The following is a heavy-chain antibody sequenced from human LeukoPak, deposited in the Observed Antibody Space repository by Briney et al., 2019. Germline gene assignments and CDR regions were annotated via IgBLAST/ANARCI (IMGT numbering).Heavy chain of an antibody. Sequence: GGSLRLSCAASGFTFRSFAMTWVRQAPGKGLEWVSALSSTGATTYYADSVKGRFTISRDNSKNTLYLQMNSLRAEDTAVYYCAKEGGTWIQLWLNFDYWGQGTLVTVSS. CDR2: LSSTGATT. V-gene: IGHV3-23*01. CDR1: GFTFRSFA. CDR3: AKEGGTWIQLWLNFDY. J-gene: IGHJ4*02. D-gene: IGHD5-18*01.